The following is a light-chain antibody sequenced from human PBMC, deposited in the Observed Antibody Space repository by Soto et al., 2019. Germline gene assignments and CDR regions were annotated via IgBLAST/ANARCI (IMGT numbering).Light chain of an antibody. V-gene: IGKV1-39*01. J-gene: IGKJ3*01. CDR1: QTISSY. CDR3: QQNYNTPLT. Sequence: DIEMTQSPSSLSASVGDRVTITCRASQTISSYLNWYHQKPGKAPKLLIYAVSNLQSRVPSRFSGSGSGTDFTLTISSLQPEDFATYYCQQNYNTPLTFGPGTKVDIK. CDR2: AVS.